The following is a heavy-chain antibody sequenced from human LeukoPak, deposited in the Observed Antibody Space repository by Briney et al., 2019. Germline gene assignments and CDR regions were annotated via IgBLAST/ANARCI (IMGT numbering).Heavy chain of an antibody. Sequence: SETLSLTCTVSGGSISSSSYYWGWIRQPPGKGLEWIGSIYYSGSTYYNPSLKSRVTISVDTSKNQFSLKLSSVTAADTAVYYCARPNTGIAATWARWGQGTLVTVSS. D-gene: IGHD6-13*01. CDR3: ARPNTGIAATWAR. CDR2: IYYSGST. J-gene: IGHJ4*02. V-gene: IGHV4-39*07. CDR1: GGSISSSSYY.